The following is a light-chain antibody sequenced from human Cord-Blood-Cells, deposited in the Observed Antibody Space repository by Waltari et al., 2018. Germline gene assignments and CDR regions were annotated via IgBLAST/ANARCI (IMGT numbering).Light chain of an antibody. Sequence: DILMTQSPSAMSASVGDRGIITCRSSQVISNYFAWIQQKPWKAPKSLIDASSSLQSGIPSKFSGSGSGTDFTLTISSLQPEDFATYYCQQYNSYPYTFGQGTKLEIK. J-gene: IGKJ2*01. CDR1: QVISNY. CDR2: ASS. V-gene: IGKV1-16*02. CDR3: QQYNSYPYT.